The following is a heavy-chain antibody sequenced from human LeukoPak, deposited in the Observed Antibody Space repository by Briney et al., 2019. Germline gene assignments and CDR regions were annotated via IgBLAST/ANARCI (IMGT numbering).Heavy chain of an antibody. CDR1: GLTFSSYA. D-gene: IGHD6-13*01. Sequence: GGSLRLSCAAPGLTFSSYAMSWVRQAPGEGLEWVSGISGSGGSTYYADSVKGRFTISRDNSKNTLYVQMNSLRAEDTAVYYCAKVRVAAAGIFDYWGQGTLVTVSS. V-gene: IGHV3-23*01. CDR2: ISGSGGST. J-gene: IGHJ4*02. CDR3: AKVRVAAAGIFDY.